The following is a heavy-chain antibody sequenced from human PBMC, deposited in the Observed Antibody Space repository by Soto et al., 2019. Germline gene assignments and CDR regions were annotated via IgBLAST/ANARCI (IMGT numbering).Heavy chain of an antibody. Sequence: VRQAPGQRLEWMGWINAGNGNTKYSQKFQGRVTITRDTSESTAYMELSSLRSEDTDVYYCARDEHSSGWAIEYWGPGTLVIV. V-gene: IGHV1-3*01. CDR3: ARDEHSSGWAIEY. CDR2: INAGNGNT. D-gene: IGHD6-19*01. J-gene: IGHJ4*02.